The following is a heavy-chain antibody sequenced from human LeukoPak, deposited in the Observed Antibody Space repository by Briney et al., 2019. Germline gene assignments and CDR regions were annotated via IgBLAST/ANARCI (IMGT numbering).Heavy chain of an antibody. CDR2: IQYDGSNK. J-gene: IGHJ5*02. Sequence: GSLGLSCAASGFTFSSYGMHCVRQAPGKGLEWVAFIQYDGSNKYYADSVKGRFTISRDNSKNTLYLQMNSLRADDTAVYYCAKGMEWQLVRSGWFDPWGQGTLVTVS. D-gene: IGHD6-6*01. CDR3: AKGMEWQLVRSGWFDP. V-gene: IGHV3-30*02. CDR1: GFTFSSYG.